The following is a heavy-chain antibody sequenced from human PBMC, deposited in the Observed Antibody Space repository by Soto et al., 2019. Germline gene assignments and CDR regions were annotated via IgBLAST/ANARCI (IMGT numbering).Heavy chain of an antibody. CDR2: IYYSGST. CDR3: ARVISYGYFDY. V-gene: IGHV4-31*03. Sequence: SETLSLTCPVSGGSISSGGYYWSWIRQHPGKGLEWIGYIYYSGSTYYNPSLKSRVTISVDTSKNQFSLKLSSVTAADTAVYYWARVISYGYFDYWGRGTLVTVSS. J-gene: IGHJ4*02. D-gene: IGHD1-26*01. CDR1: GGSISSGGYY.